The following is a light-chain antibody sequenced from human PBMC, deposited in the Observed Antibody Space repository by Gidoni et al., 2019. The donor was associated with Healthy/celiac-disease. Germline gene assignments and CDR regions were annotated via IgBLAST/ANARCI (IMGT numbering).Light chain of an antibody. CDR3: QVWDSSSDHVV. V-gene: IGLV3-21*02. CDR1: NMGSKR. CDR2: DDS. J-gene: IGLJ2*01. Sequence: YVLSKPTSVSAAPGQTARITCGGNNMGSKRVHWDQQKPGQAAVLVVYDDSDRPSGIPERFSGSNSGNTATLTISRVEAGDEADYYCQVWDSSSDHVVFGGGTKLTVL.